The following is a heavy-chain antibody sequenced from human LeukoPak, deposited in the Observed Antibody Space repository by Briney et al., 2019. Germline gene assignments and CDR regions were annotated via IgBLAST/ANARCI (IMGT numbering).Heavy chain of an antibody. CDR2: ISGSGGNT. D-gene: IGHD1-26*01. CDR1: GLTFSSYA. CDR3: AKARYSGSSYCFDY. Sequence: GGSLRLSCAASGLTFSSYAMSWVRQAPGKGLEWVSAISGSGGNTYYADSVKGRITISRDNSKDTLYLQMNSLRPEDTAVYYCAKARYSGSSYCFDYWGQGTLVAVSS. J-gene: IGHJ4*02. V-gene: IGHV3-23*01.